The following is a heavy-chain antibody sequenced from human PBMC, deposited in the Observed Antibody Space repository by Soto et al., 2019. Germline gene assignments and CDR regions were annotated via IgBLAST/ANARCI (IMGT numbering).Heavy chain of an antibody. D-gene: IGHD1-26*01. CDR3: PRGPRSASSGTGDP. Sequence: PGGALRLSSVVFGFTFSVYWMHWVRHVPGQSPFWVSRISGDGTTANYADSVRGRCTISTDNSKNTLYPQMNNLKPHPTAIYCCPRGPRSASSGTGDPWGQGTPVPVSS. V-gene: IGHV3-74*01. J-gene: IGHJ5*02. CDR2: ISGDGTTA. CDR1: GFTFSVYW.